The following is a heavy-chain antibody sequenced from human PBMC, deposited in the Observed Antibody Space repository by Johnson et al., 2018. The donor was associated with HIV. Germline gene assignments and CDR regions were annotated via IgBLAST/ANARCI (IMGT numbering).Heavy chain of an antibody. Sequence: VQLVESGGGVVQPGGSLRLSCAASEFTFSYYWMTWVRQAPGKGLEWVANIKQDGSEKYYVDSVKGRFTISRDNAKNSLYLQMNSLTAEDTAVYYCARGPSAYWGGDCPGGAFDIWGQGTMVTVSS. CDR3: ARGPSAYWGGDCPGGAFDI. CDR2: IKQDGSEK. V-gene: IGHV3-7*02. J-gene: IGHJ3*02. D-gene: IGHD2-21*02. CDR1: EFTFSYYW.